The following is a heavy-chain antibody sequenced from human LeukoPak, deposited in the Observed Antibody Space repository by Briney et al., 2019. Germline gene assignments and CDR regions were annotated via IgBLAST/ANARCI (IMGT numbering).Heavy chain of an antibody. V-gene: IGHV4-59*01. Sequence: SETLSLTCTVSGGSISSYYWSWIRQPPGKGLEWIGYIYYSGSTNYNPSLKSRVTISVDTSKNQFSLKLSSVTAADTAVYYCARDPGDDAFDIWGQGTMVTVSS. CDR1: GGSISSYY. J-gene: IGHJ3*02. D-gene: IGHD7-27*01. CDR3: ARDPGDDAFDI. CDR2: IYYSGST.